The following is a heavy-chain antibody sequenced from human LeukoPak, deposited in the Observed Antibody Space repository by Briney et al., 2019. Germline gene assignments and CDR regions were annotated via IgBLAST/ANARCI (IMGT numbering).Heavy chain of an antibody. CDR2: INPNSGGT. V-gene: IGHV1-2*02. CDR3: ARAGGWHYYDSSGREGNWFDP. D-gene: IGHD3-22*01. J-gene: IGHJ5*02. CDR1: GYTFTGYY. Sequence: ASVKVSCKASGYTFTGYYMHWVRQAPGQGLEWMGWINPNSGGTNYAQKFQGGVTMTRDTSISTAYMELSRLRPDDTAVYYCARAGGWHYYDSSGREGNWFDPWGQGTLVTVSS.